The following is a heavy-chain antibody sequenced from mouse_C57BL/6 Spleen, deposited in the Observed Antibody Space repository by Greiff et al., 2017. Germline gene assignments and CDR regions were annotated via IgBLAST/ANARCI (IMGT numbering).Heavy chain of an antibody. CDR1: GFTFTDYY. CDR2: IRNKANGYTS. V-gene: IGHV7-3*01. J-gene: IGHJ2*01. CDR3: ARWGYFDY. Sequence: EVMLVESGGGLVQPGGSLSLSCAASGFTFTDYYMSWVRQPPGKALEWLGFIRNKANGYTSEYSASVKGRFTISRDNSQSILYLQMNALSAEDSATYYCARWGYFDYWGQGTTLTVSS.